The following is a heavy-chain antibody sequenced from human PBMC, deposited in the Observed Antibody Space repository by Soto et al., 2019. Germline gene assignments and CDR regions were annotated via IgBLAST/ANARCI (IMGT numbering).Heavy chain of an antibody. CDR3: TREKFDP. V-gene: IGHV3-74*01. J-gene: IGHJ5*02. Sequence: GGSLRLSCAASGFIFNNYWMHWVRQVPGKGLVWVARVKSDGSSTSYADSVKGRFTISRDNAKNTVYLEMNDLRADDTAVYYCTREKFDPWGQGILVTVSS. CDR2: VKSDGSST. CDR1: GFIFNNYW.